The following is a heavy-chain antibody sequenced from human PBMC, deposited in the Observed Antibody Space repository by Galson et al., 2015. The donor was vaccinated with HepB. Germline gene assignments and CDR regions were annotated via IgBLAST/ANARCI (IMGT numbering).Heavy chain of an antibody. CDR3: ARRRHYDGNSFDY. Sequence: PALVKPTQTLTLTCTFSGFSLSTSGVGVGWIRQPPGKALEWLALIYWDDDNRYSPSLKSRLTITKVTKDTSKNQVVLTMTNMDPVDTATYYCARRRHYDGNSFDYWGQGTLVTVSS. J-gene: IGHJ4*02. CDR2: IYWDDDN. V-gene: IGHV2-5*02. D-gene: IGHD4-23*01. CDR1: GFSLSTSGVG.